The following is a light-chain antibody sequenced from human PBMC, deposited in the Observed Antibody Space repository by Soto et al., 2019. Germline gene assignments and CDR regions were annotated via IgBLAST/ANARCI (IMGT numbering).Light chain of an antibody. CDR1: QSVSRSY. CDR3: QQYGSSSYT. J-gene: IGKJ2*01. Sequence: ELVLTQSPGTLPLSPGERATLSCRASQSVSRSYLAWYQQKPGQAPRLLIYDASSRATGHPDRFSGSGSGTDFTLTISRLEPEDFAVYYCQQYGSSSYTFGQGTKLEIK. CDR2: DAS. V-gene: IGKV3-20*01.